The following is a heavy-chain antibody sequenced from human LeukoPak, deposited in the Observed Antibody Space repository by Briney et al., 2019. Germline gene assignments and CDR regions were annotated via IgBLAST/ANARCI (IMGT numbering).Heavy chain of an antibody. D-gene: IGHD3-22*01. CDR2: ISSSSSYI. CDR3: AKGSTYYYDSSGSVGAFDI. CDR1: GFTFSSYS. J-gene: IGHJ3*02. V-gene: IGHV3-21*01. Sequence: KPGGSLRLSCAASGFTFSSYSMNWVRQAPGKGLEWVSSISSSSSYIYYADSVKGRFTISRDNAKNSLYLQMNSLRAEDTAVYYCAKGSTYYYDSSGSVGAFDIWGQGTMVTVSS.